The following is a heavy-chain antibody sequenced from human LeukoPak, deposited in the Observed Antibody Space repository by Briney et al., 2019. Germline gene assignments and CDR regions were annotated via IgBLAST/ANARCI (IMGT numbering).Heavy chain of an antibody. CDR2: ISGSGGST. J-gene: IGHJ4*02. D-gene: IGHD1-26*01. Sequence: GGSLRLSCEASGFTFSAYAMSWVRQAPGKGLEWVSAISGSGGSTYYADSVKGRFTISRDNSKNTLYLQMNSLRAEDTAVYYCAKDGRTHSGSYDFDYWGQGTLVTVSS. CDR3: AKDGRTHSGSYDFDY. CDR1: GFTFSAYA. V-gene: IGHV3-23*01.